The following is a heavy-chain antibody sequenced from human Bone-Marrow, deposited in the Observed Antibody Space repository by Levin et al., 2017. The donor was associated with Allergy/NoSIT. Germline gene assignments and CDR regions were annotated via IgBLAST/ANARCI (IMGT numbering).Heavy chain of an antibody. CDR2: IYSGGDT. Sequence: GDSLKISCAASGFTVSRNYMSWVRQAPGKGLEWVSLIYSGGDTQYADSVKGRFTISRDNSKNTLYLQMNSLRADDTAVYYCARDGVGTAAGTPWGQGTLVTVSS. V-gene: IGHV3-66*01. CDR1: GFTVSRNY. CDR3: ARDGVGTAAGTP. D-gene: IGHD6-13*01. J-gene: IGHJ4*02.